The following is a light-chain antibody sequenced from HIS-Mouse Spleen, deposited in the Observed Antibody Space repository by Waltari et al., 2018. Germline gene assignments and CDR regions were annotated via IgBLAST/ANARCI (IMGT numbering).Light chain of an antibody. J-gene: IGKJ1*01. CDR1: QSVSSN. V-gene: IGKV3-15*01. Sequence: EIVMTQSPATLSVSPGERATLSCRASQSVSSNLAWYQQKPGQAPRLPIYGASTRATGIPARFSGSGSGTEFTITISSMQSEDFAVYYCQQYNNWPRTFGQGTKVEIK. CDR3: QQYNNWPRT. CDR2: GAS.